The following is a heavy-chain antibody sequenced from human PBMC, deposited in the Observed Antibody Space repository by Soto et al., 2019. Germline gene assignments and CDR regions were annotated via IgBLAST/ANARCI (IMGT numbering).Heavy chain of an antibody. CDR3: ARWGKDYGDYVSYYFDY. CDR1: GFTFSSYG. D-gene: IGHD4-17*01. V-gene: IGHV3-33*01. Sequence: QVQLVESGGGVVQPGRSLRLSCAASGFTFSSYGMHWVRQAPGKGLEWVAVIWYDGSNKYYADSVKGRFTISRDNSKNTLDLQMNSLRAEDTAVYYCARWGKDYGDYVSYYFDYWGQGTLVTVSS. J-gene: IGHJ4*02. CDR2: IWYDGSNK.